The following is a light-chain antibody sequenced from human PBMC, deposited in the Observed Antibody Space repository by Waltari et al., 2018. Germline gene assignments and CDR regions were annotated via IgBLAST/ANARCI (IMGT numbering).Light chain of an antibody. J-gene: IGKJ2*01. CDR1: QSISSW. V-gene: IGKV1-5*03. CDR2: KAS. Sequence: DIQMTQSPSTLSASVGDRVPITCRASQSISSWLSWYQQKPGKAPKHLIYKASSLERGVLSRFSGSGSGTECTLTISSLQPDDFATDYCQQYNSYSGYTFGQGTKLEIK. CDR3: QQYNSYSGYT.